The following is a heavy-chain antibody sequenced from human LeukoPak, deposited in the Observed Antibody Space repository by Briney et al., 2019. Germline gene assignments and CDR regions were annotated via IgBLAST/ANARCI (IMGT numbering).Heavy chain of an antibody. CDR3: ARREWANYYYYYMDV. CDR1: GGSFSGYY. CDR2: IYYSGST. J-gene: IGHJ6*03. V-gene: IGHV4-39*01. D-gene: IGHD3-3*01. Sequence: PSETLSLTCAVYGGSFSGYYWSWIRQPPGKGLEWIGSIYYSGSTYYNPSLKSRVTISVDTSKNQFSLKLSSVTAADTAVYYCARREWANYYYYYMDVWGKGTTVTVSS.